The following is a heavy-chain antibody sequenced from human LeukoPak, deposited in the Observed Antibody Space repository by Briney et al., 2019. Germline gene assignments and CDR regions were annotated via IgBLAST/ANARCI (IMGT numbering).Heavy chain of an antibody. CDR3: ARDRGSSALYFDY. Sequence: GGSLRLSCAASGFTLSSYWMSWVRQAPGKGLELVANIKQDGSEKYYVDSVKGRFTISRDNAKNSLYLQMNSLRAEDTAVYYCARDRGSSALYFDYWGQGTLVTVSS. CDR2: IKQDGSEK. V-gene: IGHV3-7*03. D-gene: IGHD3-10*01. J-gene: IGHJ4*02. CDR1: GFTLSSYW.